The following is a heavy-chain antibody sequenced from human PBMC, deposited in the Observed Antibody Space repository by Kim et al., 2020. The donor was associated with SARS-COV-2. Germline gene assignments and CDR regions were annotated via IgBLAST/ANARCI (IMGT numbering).Heavy chain of an antibody. Sequence: SETLSLTCTVSGGSISSYYWSWIRQPPGKGLEWIGYIYYSGSTNYNPSLKSRVTISVDTSKNQFSLKLSSVTAADTAVYYCARGRLYSSSWFDPWGQGT. J-gene: IGHJ5*02. CDR3: ARGRLYSSSWFDP. CDR1: GGSISSYY. D-gene: IGHD6-13*01. V-gene: IGHV4-59*01. CDR2: IYYSGST.